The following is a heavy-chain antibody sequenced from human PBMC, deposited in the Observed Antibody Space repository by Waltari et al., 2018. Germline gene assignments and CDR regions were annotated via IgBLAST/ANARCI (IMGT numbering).Heavy chain of an antibody. D-gene: IGHD7-27*01. CDR3: ATGGWGFYLDN. V-gene: IGHV3-21*01. CDR1: GFTFSSYS. CDR2: ISSTGTYT. Sequence: EVQLVESGGGLVKPGGSLRLSCAASGFTFSSYSMNWVRQAPGNGLEGISSISSTGTYTHYADSVKGRFTISRDNAKNSLDLQMNSLRAEDTGVYWCATGGWGFYLDNWGQGTLVTFSS. J-gene: IGHJ4*02.